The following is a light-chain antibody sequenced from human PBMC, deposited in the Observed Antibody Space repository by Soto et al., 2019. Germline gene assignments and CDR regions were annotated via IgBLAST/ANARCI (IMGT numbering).Light chain of an antibody. Sequence: QSVLAQPPSVSGAPGQRVTIPCTGNNSNLGTGYDVHWYQQLPGAAPKLLIYGNTNRPSGVPDRFSGSKSGTSASLAITGLQAEDEADYFCQAYDSSLRGVIFGGGTKLTVL. J-gene: IGLJ2*01. CDR1: NSNLGTGYD. V-gene: IGLV1-40*01. CDR2: GNT. CDR3: QAYDSSLRGVI.